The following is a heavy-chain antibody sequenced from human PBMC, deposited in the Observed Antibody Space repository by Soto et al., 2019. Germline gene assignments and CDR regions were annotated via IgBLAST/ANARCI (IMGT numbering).Heavy chain of an antibody. Sequence: GGSLRLSCTASGFTFGDYAMSWFRQAPGKGLEWVGFIRSKAYGGTTEYAASVKGRFTISRDDSKSIAYLQMNSLKTEDTAVYYCTRDRHQLLWFGETIYYYYMDVWGKGPTVTVSS. V-gene: IGHV3-49*03. CDR2: IRSKAYGGTT. CDR3: TRDRHQLLWFGETIYYYYMDV. J-gene: IGHJ6*03. CDR1: GFTFGDYA. D-gene: IGHD3-10*01.